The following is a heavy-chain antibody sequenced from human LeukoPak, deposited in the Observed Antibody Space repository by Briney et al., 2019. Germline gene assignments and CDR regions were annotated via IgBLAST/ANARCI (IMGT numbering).Heavy chain of an antibody. J-gene: IGHJ4*02. Sequence: SETLSLTCLVSGGSISSSSNYWSWIRQPPGKGLEWIGEINHSGSTNYNPSLKSRVTISVDTSKNQFSLKLSSVTAADTAVYYCAFHAFGEPLSPFDYWGQGTLVTVSS. CDR1: GGSISSSSNY. CDR3: AFHAFGEPLSPFDY. D-gene: IGHD3-10*01. CDR2: INHSGST. V-gene: IGHV4-39*07.